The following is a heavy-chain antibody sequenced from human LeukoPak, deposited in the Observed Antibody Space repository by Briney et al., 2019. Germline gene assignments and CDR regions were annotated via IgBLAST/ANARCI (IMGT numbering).Heavy chain of an antibody. J-gene: IGHJ5*02. CDR2: IYYSGST. CDR3: ARGLLYTESFPRNWFDA. CDR1: GGSISHSSYY. Sequence: SETLSLTCTVSGGSISHSSYYWGWIRQPPGKGLEWMGSIYYSGSTYYNPSLKSRVTMPLDTSKNQFSLNLSPVTAADTAVYYCARGLLYTESFPRNWFDAWGQGILVIVSS. D-gene: IGHD1-26*01. V-gene: IGHV4-39*07.